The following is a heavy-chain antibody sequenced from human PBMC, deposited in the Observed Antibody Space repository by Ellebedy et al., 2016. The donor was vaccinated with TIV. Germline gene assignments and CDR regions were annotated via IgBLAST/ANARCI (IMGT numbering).Heavy chain of an antibody. CDR2: INPTSGNS. D-gene: IGHD3-22*01. CDR3: ARGDNYFYDSSGYYYSY. Sequence: ASVKVSCTASGYTFTSYFLYWVRQAPGQGLEWLGLINPTSGNSNFAQKFQGRVTVTRDTSTSTVYMELSSLRSEDTAVYYCARGDNYFYDSSGYYYSYWGQGTLVTVSS. CDR1: GYTFTSYF. J-gene: IGHJ4*02. V-gene: IGHV1-46*01.